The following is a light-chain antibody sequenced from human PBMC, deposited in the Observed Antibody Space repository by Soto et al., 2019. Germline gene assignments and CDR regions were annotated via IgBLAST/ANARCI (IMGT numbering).Light chain of an antibody. CDR3: QQYENSPIT. J-gene: IGKJ5*01. CDR2: GAS. V-gene: IGKV3-15*01. CDR1: QSVSSN. Sequence: EIVMTQSPATLSVSPGERATLSCRASQSVSSNLAWYQQKPGQAPRLLVYGASTRATGIPARFSGSGSETDFTLTINRREPEDFAVYYCQQYENSPITFGQGTRLDNK.